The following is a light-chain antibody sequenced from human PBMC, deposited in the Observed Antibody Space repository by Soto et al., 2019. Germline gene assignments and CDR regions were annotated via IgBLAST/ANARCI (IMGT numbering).Light chain of an antibody. CDR3: QQYENLPT. J-gene: IGKJ5*01. CDR2: DAS. CDR1: HSLLDSDDGNTY. V-gene: IGKV2-40*01. Sequence: DIVMTQTPLSLPVTPGEPASISFGSRHSLLDSDDGNTYLDWYLQKPGQSPQLLIYDASNLEAGVPSRFRGSGSGTDFTFTISRLQPEDIATYYCQQYENLPTFGQGTRLEI.